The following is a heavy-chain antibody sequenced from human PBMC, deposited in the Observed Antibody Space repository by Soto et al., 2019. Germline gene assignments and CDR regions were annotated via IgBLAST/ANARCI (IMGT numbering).Heavy chain of an antibody. CDR1: GYTFTSYG. V-gene: IGHV1-18*01. D-gene: IGHD2-2*01. Sequence: GASVKVSCKASGYTFTSYGISWVRQAPGQGLEWMGWISAYNGNTNYAQKLQGRVTMTTDTSTSTAYMELRSLRSDDTAVYCCARDSVVPAAMRRDYWGQGTLVTVSS. CDR3: ARDSVVPAAMRRDY. J-gene: IGHJ4*02. CDR2: ISAYNGNT.